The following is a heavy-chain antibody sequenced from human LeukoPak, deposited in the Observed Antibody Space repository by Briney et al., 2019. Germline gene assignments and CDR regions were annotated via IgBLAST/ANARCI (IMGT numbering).Heavy chain of an antibody. CDR3: ARVQRECNATTCLLRNVDV. D-gene: IGHD2-2*01. V-gene: IGHV3-48*02. Sequence: PGGSLRLSCAASGFMFSRYGMNGVRQAPGKGLEWVSYISSRGGTTHYADSVKGRFTMSRDNGKNLLFLQMEGLRDEDTAIYYCARVQRECNATTCLLRNVDVWGKGTTVSVSS. CDR2: ISSRGGTT. J-gene: IGHJ6*04. CDR1: GFMFSRYG.